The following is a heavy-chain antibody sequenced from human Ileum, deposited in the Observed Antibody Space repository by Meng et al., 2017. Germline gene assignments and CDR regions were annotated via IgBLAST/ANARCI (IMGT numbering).Heavy chain of an antibody. J-gene: IGHJ6*02. D-gene: IGHD3-16*01. CDR3: ARWGDHFYGMDV. V-gene: IGHV4-39*07. Sequence: GSLRLSCTVSGASLYSGSYFWGWIRQSPGKGLEWIASIYYSGSTYYNPSLKSRVTISFDTSKNQFSLKVNSVTAADTAVYYCARWGDHFYGMDVWGQGTMVTVSS. CDR2: IYYSGST. CDR1: GASLYSGSYF.